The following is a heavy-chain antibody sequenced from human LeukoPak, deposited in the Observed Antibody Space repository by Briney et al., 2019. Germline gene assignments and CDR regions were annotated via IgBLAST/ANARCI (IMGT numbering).Heavy chain of an antibody. Sequence: GGSLRLSCAASGFTFSSYAMSWVRQAPGKGLEWVSAISGSGGSTYYADSVKGRFTISRDNSKSTLYLQMNSLRAEDTAVYYCAKGLGLLWFGELSFGSVQGDYFDYWGQGTLVTVSS. V-gene: IGHV3-23*01. CDR1: GFTFSSYA. CDR2: ISGSGGST. J-gene: IGHJ4*02. CDR3: AKGLGLLWFGELSFGSVQGDYFDY. D-gene: IGHD3-10*01.